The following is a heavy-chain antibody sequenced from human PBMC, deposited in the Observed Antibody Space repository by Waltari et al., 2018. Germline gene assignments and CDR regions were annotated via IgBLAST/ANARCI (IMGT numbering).Heavy chain of an antibody. CDR1: GFTFSSYE. CDR2: ISSSGSTI. D-gene: IGHD3-3*01. V-gene: IGHV3-48*03. CDR3: ARGTYYDSPFFDY. J-gene: IGHJ4*02. Sequence: EVQLVESGGGLVQPGGSLRLSCAASGFTFSSYEMNWVRQAPGQGLEWGSYISSSGSTIYYADSVKGRFTISRDNAKNSLYLQMNSLRAEDTAVYYCARGTYYDSPFFDYWGQGTLVTVSS.